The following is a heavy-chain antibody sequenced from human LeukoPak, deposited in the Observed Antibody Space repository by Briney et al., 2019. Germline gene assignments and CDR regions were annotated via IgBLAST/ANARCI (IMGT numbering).Heavy chain of an antibody. Sequence: SETLSLTCAVYGGSFSGYYWNWIRQPPGKGLEWIGSIYYSGSTYYNPSLKSRVTISVDTSKNQFSLKLSSVTAADTAVYYCARDHPHYYDSSGYYWGQGTLVTVSS. D-gene: IGHD3-22*01. CDR2: IYYSGST. CDR1: GGSFSGYY. CDR3: ARDHPHYYDSSGYY. V-gene: IGHV4-34*01. J-gene: IGHJ4*02.